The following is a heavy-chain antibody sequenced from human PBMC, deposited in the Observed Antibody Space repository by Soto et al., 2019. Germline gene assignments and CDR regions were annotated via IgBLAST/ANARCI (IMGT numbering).Heavy chain of an antibody. V-gene: IGHV4-59*08. Sequence: SETLSLTCTVSGGSISSYYWSWIRQPPGKGLEWIGYIYYSGSTNYNPSLKSRVTISVDTSKNQFSLKLSSVTAADTAVYYCARQLGYCCGGSCYSLGPPFNYYYMDVWGKGTTVTVSS. CDR2: IYYSGST. CDR1: GGSISSYY. CDR3: ARQLGYCCGGSCYSLGPPFNYYYMDV. D-gene: IGHD2-15*01. J-gene: IGHJ6*03.